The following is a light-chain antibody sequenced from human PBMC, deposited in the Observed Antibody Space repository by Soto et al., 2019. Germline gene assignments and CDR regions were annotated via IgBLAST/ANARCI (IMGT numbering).Light chain of an antibody. J-gene: IGLJ1*01. CDR3: CSYTTSSTRV. Sequence: QSALTQPASVSGSPGQSIAISCTGSSSDVGFYNYISWYQQHPGKVPKLIIYEVTNRPSGVSNRFSGSKSGNTASLTISGLQAEAEADYYCCSYTTSSTRVFGTGTKVTVL. CDR2: EVT. V-gene: IGLV2-14*01. CDR1: SSDVGFYNY.